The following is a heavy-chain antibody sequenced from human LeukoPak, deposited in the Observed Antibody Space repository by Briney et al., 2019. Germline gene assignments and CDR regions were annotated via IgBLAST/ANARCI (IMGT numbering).Heavy chain of an antibody. D-gene: IGHD1-26*01. CDR3: ARGSDSGSYLV. CDR2: IYYSGST. CDR1: GVSISSYY. V-gene: IGHV4-59*01. J-gene: IGHJ4*02. Sequence: PSETLSLTCTVSGVSISSYYWSWIRQPPGKGLEWIGYIYYSGSTNYNPSLKSRVTISVDTSKNQFSLKLSSVTAADTAVYHCARGSDSGSYLVWGQGTLVTVSS.